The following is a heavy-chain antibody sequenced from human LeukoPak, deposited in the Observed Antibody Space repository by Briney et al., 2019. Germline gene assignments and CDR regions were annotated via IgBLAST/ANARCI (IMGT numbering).Heavy chain of an antibody. CDR2: IYYRGST. Sequence: PSETLYLTCTVSGGTFSSGGIYWIWNAQRPGKGLEWIGYIYYRGSTYYNPSLKSRVTISVDTSKDQFSLELSSLTAAVTAVYYCAGGRQSLFDPWGQGTLVSVPS. CDR3: AGGRQSLFDP. J-gene: IGHJ5*02. V-gene: IGHV4-31*03. CDR1: GGTFSSGGIY.